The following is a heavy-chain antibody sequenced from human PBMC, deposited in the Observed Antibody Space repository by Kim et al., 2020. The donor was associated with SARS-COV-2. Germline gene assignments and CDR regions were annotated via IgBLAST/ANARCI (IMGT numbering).Heavy chain of an antibody. V-gene: IGHV1-69*13. D-gene: IGHD3-22*01. CDR1: GGTFSSYA. Sequence: SVKVSCKASGGTFSSYAISWVRQAPGQGLEWMGGIIPIFGTANYAQKFQGRVTITADESTSTAYMELSSLRSEDTAVYYCARIQDYYDSSGYSQFDYWGQGTLVTVSS. CDR3: ARIQDYYDSSGYSQFDY. CDR2: IIPIFGTA. J-gene: IGHJ4*02.